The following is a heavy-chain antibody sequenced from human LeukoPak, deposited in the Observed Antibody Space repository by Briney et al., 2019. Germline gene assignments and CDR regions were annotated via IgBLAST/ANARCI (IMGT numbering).Heavy chain of an antibody. V-gene: IGHV1-18*01. J-gene: IGHJ4*02. D-gene: IGHD2/OR15-2a*01. CDR2: ISAYNGNT. Sequence: ASVKVSCKASGYTFTSYGISWVRRAPGQGLEWMGWISAYNGNTNYAQKLQGRVTMTTDTSTSTAYMELSSLRSDDTAVYYCARTRGSHISMAYLDYWGQGTLVTVSS. CDR3: ARTRGSHISMAYLDY. CDR1: GYTFTSYG.